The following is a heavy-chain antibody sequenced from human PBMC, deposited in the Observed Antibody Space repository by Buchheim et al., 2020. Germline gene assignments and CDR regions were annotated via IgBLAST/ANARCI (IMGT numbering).Heavy chain of an antibody. CDR1: GFTFSSYW. J-gene: IGHJ6*02. CDR3: ARAFVSAVAGTKDYYYYGMDV. CDR2: INSDGSST. Sequence: EVQLVESGGGLVQPGGSLRLSCAASGFTFSSYWMHWVRQAPGKGLVWVSRINSDGSSTSYADSVKGRFTISTDNPKHTLYLQMNSLRAEDTAVYYCARAFVSAVAGTKDYYYYGMDVWGQGTT. V-gene: IGHV3-74*01. D-gene: IGHD6-19*01.